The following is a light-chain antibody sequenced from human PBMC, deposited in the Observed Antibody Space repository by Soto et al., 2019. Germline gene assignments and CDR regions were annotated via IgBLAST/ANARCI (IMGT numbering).Light chain of an antibody. CDR3: CSYLGSSTV. J-gene: IGLJ7*01. CDR2: EDD. V-gene: IGLV2-23*01. CDR1: SGDVGNYNL. Sequence: QSALTQPASVSGSPGQSITISCTGVSGDVGNYNLVSWYQQHPAKAPKLIIYEDDKRPSGVSNRSSGSKSGDTASLTISGLQSEDEAAYYCCSYLGSSTVFGGGTQLTVL.